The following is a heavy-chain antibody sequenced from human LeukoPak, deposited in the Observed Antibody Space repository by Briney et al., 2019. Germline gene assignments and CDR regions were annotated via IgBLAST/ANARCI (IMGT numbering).Heavy chain of an antibody. D-gene: IGHD3-3*01. CDR1: GYTFTGYY. V-gene: IGHV1-2*06. CDR2: INPNSGGT. J-gene: IGHJ5*02. CDR3: ARVPLAGFWSDYYRNWFDP. Sequence: ASVKVSCKASGYTFTGYYMHWVRQAPGQGLEWMGRINPNSGGTNYAQKFQGRVTMTRDTSISTAYMELSSLRSEDTAVYYCARVPLAGFWSDYYRNWFDPWGQGTLVTVSS.